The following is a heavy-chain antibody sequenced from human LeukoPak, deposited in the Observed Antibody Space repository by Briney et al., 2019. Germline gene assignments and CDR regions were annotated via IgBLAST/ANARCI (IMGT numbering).Heavy chain of an antibody. Sequence: PGGSLRLSCEGSAFIFSGHRMNWVRQTPGKGLEWVASIKEDGSERQYVDSVKGRLSISRDNTKGSLFLQLNSLRAEDTAVYYCARPSHPKTNGWYYFFGMDVWGQGTTVTVSS. CDR1: AFIFSGHR. CDR2: IKEDGSER. J-gene: IGHJ6*02. D-gene: IGHD6-19*01. V-gene: IGHV3-7*03. CDR3: ARPSHPKTNGWYYFFGMDV.